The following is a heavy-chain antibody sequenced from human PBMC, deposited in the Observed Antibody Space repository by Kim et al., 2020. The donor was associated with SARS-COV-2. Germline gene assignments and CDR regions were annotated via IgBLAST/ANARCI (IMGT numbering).Heavy chain of an antibody. D-gene: IGHD1-26*01. CDR2: INSDGSST. CDR1: GFTFSSYW. CDR3: ARAWAIGNVGATEADYYYYGMDV. Sequence: GGSLRLSCAASGFTFSSYWMHWVRQAPGKGLVWVSRINSDGSSTSYADSVKGRFTISRDNAKNTLYLQMNSLRAEDTAVYYCARAWAIGNVGATEADYYYYGMDVWGQGTTVTVSS. V-gene: IGHV3-74*01. J-gene: IGHJ6*02.